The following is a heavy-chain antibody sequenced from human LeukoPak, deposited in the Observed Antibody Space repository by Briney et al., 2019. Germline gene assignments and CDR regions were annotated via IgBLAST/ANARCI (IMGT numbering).Heavy chain of an antibody. J-gene: IGHJ5*02. Sequence: SETLSLTCTVSGASITSYYWTWIRQPPGKGLEWIGYIYYSGNSNYNPSLQSRLAISVDTSKNQFSLKLSSVTAADTAVYYCARDFMFRSEQWLPRDNWFDPWGQGTLVTVSS. D-gene: IGHD6-19*01. CDR3: ARDFMFRSEQWLPRDNWFDP. V-gene: IGHV4-59*01. CDR2: IYYSGNS. CDR1: GASITSYY.